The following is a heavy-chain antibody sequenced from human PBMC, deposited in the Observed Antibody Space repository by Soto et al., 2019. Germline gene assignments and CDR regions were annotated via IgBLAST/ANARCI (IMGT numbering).Heavy chain of an antibody. Sequence: QLQLQESGPGLVKPSETLSLTCTVSGGSISSSSYYWGWIRQPPGKGLEWIGSIYYSGSTYYTPSLKSRVTISVETSKNQFTLKLSSVTAADTAVYYCARHKQGSCRYWGQGTLVTVSS. CDR3: ARHKQGSCRY. D-gene: IGHD2-15*01. V-gene: IGHV4-39*01. CDR1: GGSISSSSYY. J-gene: IGHJ4*02. CDR2: IYYSGST.